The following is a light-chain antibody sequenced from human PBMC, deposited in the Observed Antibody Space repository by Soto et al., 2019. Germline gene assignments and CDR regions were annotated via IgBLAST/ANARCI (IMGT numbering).Light chain of an antibody. J-gene: IGKJ4*01. CDR3: QQYNKWPLT. CDR2: DAS. V-gene: IGKV3-11*01. Sequence: EIELTQSPATLSLSPGERATLSCRASQSVSTYLAWYQQKPGQAPRLLIYDASNRATGIPARFSGSGSGTDFTLTISSLEPEDFAVYYCQQYNKWPLTFGGGTRVEI. CDR1: QSVSTY.